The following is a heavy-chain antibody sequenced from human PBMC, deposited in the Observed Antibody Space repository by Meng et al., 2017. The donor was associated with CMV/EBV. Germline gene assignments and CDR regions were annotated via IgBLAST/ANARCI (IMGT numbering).Heavy chain of an antibody. V-gene: IGHV4-34*01. D-gene: IGHD2-2*01. Sequence: SETLSLTCAVYGGSFSGYYWSWIRQPPGKGLEWIGEINHSGSTNYNPSLKSRVTISVDTSKNQFSLKLSSVTAADTAVYYCARAPIYCSSTSCYGEGGMDVWGQGTTVTVS. CDR3: ARAPIYCSSTSCYGEGGMDV. J-gene: IGHJ6*02. CDR1: GGSFSGYY. CDR2: INHSGST.